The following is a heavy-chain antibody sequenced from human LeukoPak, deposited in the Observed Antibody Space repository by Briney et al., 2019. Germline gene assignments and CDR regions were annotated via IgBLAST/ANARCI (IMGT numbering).Heavy chain of an antibody. CDR2: IYSGGST. D-gene: IGHD3-16*01. V-gene: IGHV3-66*01. CDR1: GFTVSGNY. Sequence: GGSLRFSCAASGFTVSGNYMAWVRQAPGKGLEWVSVIYSGGSTYYAVSVRGRFTVSRDNSKNTLYLQMNTLRAEDTAVYYCARGGTYWYFDLWGRGTLVTVSS. CDR3: ARGGTYWYFDL. J-gene: IGHJ2*01.